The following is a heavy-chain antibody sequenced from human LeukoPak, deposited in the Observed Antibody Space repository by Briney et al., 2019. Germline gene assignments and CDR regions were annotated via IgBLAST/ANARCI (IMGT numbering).Heavy chain of an antibody. J-gene: IGHJ5*02. V-gene: IGHV3-23*01. CDR1: GFTFSSYA. CDR3: AKGREIVVVVALS. Sequence: PGGSLRLSCAASGFTFSSYAMSWVRHAPGRGREGVSALSGSGGSTYYADSVKGRFTISRDNSKNTLYVQMNSLGAEDTAVYYCAKGREIVVVVALSWGPGTLVTVSS. CDR2: LSGSGGST. D-gene: IGHD2-15*01.